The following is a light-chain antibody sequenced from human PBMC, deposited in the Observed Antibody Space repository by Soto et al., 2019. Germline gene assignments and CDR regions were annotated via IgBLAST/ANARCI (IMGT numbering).Light chain of an antibody. J-gene: IGLJ2*01. CDR3: CSYAGSSTLDVV. V-gene: IGLV2-23*02. CDR2: EVS. CDR1: SSDVGSYNL. Sequence: QSALTQPASVSGSPGQSITISCTGTSSDVGSYNLVSWYQQHPGKAPKIMIYEVSKRPSGVSNRFSGSKSGNTASLTISGLQAEDEAYYYCCSYAGSSTLDVVFGGGTKLTVL.